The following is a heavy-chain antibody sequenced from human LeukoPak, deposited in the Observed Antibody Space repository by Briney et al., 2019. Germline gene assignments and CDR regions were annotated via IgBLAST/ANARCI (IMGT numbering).Heavy chain of an antibody. CDR1: GFTFSSYG. D-gene: IGHD3-10*01. V-gene: IGHV3-23*01. Sequence: GGSLRLSCAASGFTFSSYGMSWVRQAPGKGLEWVSAISSTGGTTYYADSVKGRFTISRDNSKNTLYLQMNSLRAEDTAVYYCAKDGSITMVRGVIYSYYYYYMDVWGKGTTVTVSS. CDR2: ISSTGGTT. CDR3: AKDGSITMVRGVIYSYYYYYMDV. J-gene: IGHJ6*03.